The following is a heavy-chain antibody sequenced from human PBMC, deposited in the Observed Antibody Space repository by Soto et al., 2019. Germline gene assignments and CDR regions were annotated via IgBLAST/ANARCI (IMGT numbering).Heavy chain of an antibody. J-gene: IGHJ4*02. Sequence: QVQLVQSGAEVKKPGSSVKVSCKASGGTFSSYAISWVRQAPGQGLEWMGGIIPIFGTANYAQKFQGRVTITADESTSTAYMELRSLRSEDTAVYYCASLDSYYGSGCDYGGFDYWGQGTLVTVSS. CDR1: GGTFSSYA. V-gene: IGHV1-69*01. CDR2: IIPIFGTA. D-gene: IGHD3-10*01. CDR3: ASLDSYYGSGCDYGGFDY.